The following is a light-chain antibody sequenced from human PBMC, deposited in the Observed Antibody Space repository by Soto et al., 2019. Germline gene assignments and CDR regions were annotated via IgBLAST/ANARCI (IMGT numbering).Light chain of an antibody. J-gene: IGKJ1*01. Sequence: DTHITQSPSTLSASVGDRVTITCRASQSLNIWLAWYQQKPGRAPQLLIYQASTLASGVPSRFSGSGSGSEFTLTISSLQPDDFATYYCQQYNDYWTFGQGTKVDI. CDR3: QQYNDYWT. V-gene: IGKV1-5*03. CDR1: QSLNIW. CDR2: QAS.